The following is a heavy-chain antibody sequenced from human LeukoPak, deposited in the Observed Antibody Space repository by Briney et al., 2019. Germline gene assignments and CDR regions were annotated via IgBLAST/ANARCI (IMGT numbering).Heavy chain of an antibody. CDR1: GFTFTDYY. D-gene: IGHD4/OR15-4a*01. CDR3: AREEVLWKSYYYYYYGMDV. CDR2: INPHSGVT. J-gene: IGHJ6*02. Sequence: ASVKVSCKASGFTFTDYYMHWVRLAPGQGLEWMGYINPHSGVTSFPQKFRGRVTLTTDTSISAAYMELSSLISDDTAVYYCAREEVLWKSYYYYYYGMDVWGQGTTVTVSS. V-gene: IGHV1-2*02.